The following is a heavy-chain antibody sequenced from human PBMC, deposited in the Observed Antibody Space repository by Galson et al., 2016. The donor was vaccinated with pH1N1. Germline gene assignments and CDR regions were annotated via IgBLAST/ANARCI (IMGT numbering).Heavy chain of an antibody. V-gene: IGHV2-5*02. CDR3: AHREVMITNSFDF. D-gene: IGHD3-16*01. J-gene: IGHJ3*01. Sequence: PALVKPTQTLTLTCTFSGFSISSSGMGVGWIRQPPGKALEWLAVIYWDDDKRYSPSLKSRLTITKDTSKQHVVLTMTNMDPMDTATYYCAHREVMITNSFDFWGQGTMVTVSS. CDR1: GFSISSSGMG. CDR2: IYWDDDK.